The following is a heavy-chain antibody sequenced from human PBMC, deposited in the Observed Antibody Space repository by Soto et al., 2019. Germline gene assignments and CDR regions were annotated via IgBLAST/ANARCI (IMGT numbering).Heavy chain of an antibody. CDR1: GFTFSNAW. J-gene: IGHJ5*02. Sequence: EVQLVESGGGLVKPGGSLRLSCAASGFTFSNAWMSWVRQAPGKGLEWVGRIKSKTDGGTTDYAAPVKGRFTISRDDSKNTLYLQMNSLRAEDTAVYYCAKDPRLVTIAAADNINWFDPWGQGTLVTVSS. CDR3: AKDPRLVTIAAADNINWFDP. CDR2: IKSKTDGGTT. V-gene: IGHV3-15*01. D-gene: IGHD6-13*01.